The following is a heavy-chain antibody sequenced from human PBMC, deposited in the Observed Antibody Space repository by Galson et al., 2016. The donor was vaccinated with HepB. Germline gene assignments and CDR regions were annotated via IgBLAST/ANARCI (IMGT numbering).Heavy chain of an antibody. CDR1: GYTFTSYV. CDR2: INTNTGKP. V-gene: IGHV7-4-1*01. CDR3: ATGLRGYISGWFDP. Sequence: SVKVSCKASGYTFTSYVMNWVRQAPGQGLEWMGWINTNTGKPTYAKGFTGRFVFSLDTSVSTAYLQIGSLKAEDTAVYYCATGLRGYISGWFDPWGQGTLVTVSS. J-gene: IGHJ5*02. D-gene: IGHD6-19*01.